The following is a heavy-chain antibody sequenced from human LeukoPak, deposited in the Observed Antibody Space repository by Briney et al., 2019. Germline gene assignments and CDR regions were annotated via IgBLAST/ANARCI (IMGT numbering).Heavy chain of an antibody. J-gene: IGHJ3*01. Sequence: ASVKVSCKASGYTFTSYGISWVRQAPGQGLEWLGWISVHNGHTNYAQKLQGRVTMTTDTSTTTAYMELRTLRSDDTAVYYCARGGRWELPRPYAFDVWGQGTVVTVSS. CDR1: GYTFTSYG. V-gene: IGHV1-18*01. D-gene: IGHD1-26*01. CDR3: ARGGRWELPRPYAFDV. CDR2: ISVHNGHT.